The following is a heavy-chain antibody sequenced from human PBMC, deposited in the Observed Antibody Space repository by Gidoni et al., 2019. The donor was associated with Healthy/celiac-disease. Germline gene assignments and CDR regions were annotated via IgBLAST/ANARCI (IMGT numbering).Heavy chain of an antibody. V-gene: IGHV3-9*01. CDR1: GFTFDDYA. J-gene: IGHJ4*02. CDR3: AKADYGDSYFDY. CDR2: ISWNSGSI. Sequence: EVQLVESGGGLVQPGRSLRLSCAASGFTFDDYAMHWVRQAPGKGLGWVSGISWNSGSIGYADSVKGRFTISRDNAKNSLYLQMNSLRAEDTALYYCAKADYGDSYFDYWGQGTLVTVSS. D-gene: IGHD4-17*01.